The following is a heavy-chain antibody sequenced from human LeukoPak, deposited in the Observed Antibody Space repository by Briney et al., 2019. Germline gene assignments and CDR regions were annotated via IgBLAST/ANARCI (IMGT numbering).Heavy chain of an antibody. V-gene: IGHV1-8*01. CDR3: ARGANVWSGYYSCYYYYYMDV. J-gene: IGHJ6*03. Sequence: ASVKVSCKASGYTFTSYDINWVRQATGQGLEWMGWMNPNSGNTSYEQKFQGRVTMTRTTSISTAYMELSILRPEAEAAYYCARGANVWSGYYSCYYYYYMDVWGKGTTVTVSS. D-gene: IGHD3-3*01. CDR1: GYTFTSYD. CDR2: MNPNSGNT.